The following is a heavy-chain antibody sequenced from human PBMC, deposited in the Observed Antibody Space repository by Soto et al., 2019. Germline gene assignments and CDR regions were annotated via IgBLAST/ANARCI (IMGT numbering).Heavy chain of an antibody. J-gene: IGHJ4*02. CDR1: GFTFSSYG. D-gene: IGHD1-26*01. Sequence: PGGSLRLSCAASGFTFSSYGMHWVRQAPGKGLEWVAVISYDGSNKYYADSVKGRFTISRDNSKNTLYLQMNSLRAEDTAVYYCARSPYSVSYLAYFDHWGQGTLVTVSS. CDR3: ARSPYSVSYLAYFDH. CDR2: ISYDGSNK. V-gene: IGHV3-30*03.